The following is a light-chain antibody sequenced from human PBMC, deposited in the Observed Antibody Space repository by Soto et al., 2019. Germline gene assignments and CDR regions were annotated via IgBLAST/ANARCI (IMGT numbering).Light chain of an antibody. CDR2: GAS. J-gene: IGKJ1*01. V-gene: IGKV3-15*01. Sequence: EIVMTQSPATLSVSPGESANLSCRASQSVGSNLAWYQQKPGQAPRLLIYGASTRATGIPARFSGSGSGTEFTLTISSLQSEDFAIYFCQQYNNWPPDRTFGQGTKVEIK. CDR1: QSVGSN. CDR3: QQYNNWPPDRT.